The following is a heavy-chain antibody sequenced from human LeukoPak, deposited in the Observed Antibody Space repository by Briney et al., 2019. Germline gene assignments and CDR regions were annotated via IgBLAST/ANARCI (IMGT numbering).Heavy chain of an antibody. D-gene: IGHD2/OR15-2a*01. CDR2: IKEDESEK. V-gene: IGHV3-7*05. Sequence: GGSLRLSCAASGFTFRNYWVSWVRQAPGEGLEWVANIKEDESEKYYVDSVKGRFTISRDNAESSLYLQMNSLRAEDTAVYYCARVRVSSYYGMDIWGQGTTVTVSS. CDR1: GFTFRNYW. CDR3: ARVRVSSYYGMDI. J-gene: IGHJ6*02.